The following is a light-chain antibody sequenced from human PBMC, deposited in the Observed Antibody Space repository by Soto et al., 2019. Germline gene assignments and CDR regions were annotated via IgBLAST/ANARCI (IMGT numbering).Light chain of an antibody. Sequence: DIQLTQSPSFLSASVGDRVTITCRASQGISTYLAWYLQRPGKAPKLLIYGASTLQSGVQSRFSGGGSGTEFTLTISSLQPEDFGTYYCQQLNSDWYAFGQGTKLEIK. CDR2: GAS. CDR1: QGISTY. V-gene: IGKV1-9*01. J-gene: IGKJ2*01. CDR3: QQLNSDWYA.